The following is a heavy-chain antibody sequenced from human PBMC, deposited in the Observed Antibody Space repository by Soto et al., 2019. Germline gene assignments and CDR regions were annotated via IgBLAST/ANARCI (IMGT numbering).Heavy chain of an antibody. V-gene: IGHV3-48*04. Sequence: EVQLVESGGGLVQPGGSLRLSCTASGFTFTDHSMNWVRHAPGKGLEWLSYINDISNAIHYADSVKGRFAMSRDDAKKLVFLQMNSLRVEDTGVYYWARDRPTTFSADLWGQGTVVTVSS. CDR1: GFTFTDHS. D-gene: IGHD5-12*01. J-gene: IGHJ3*01. CDR3: ARDRPTTFSADL. CDR2: INDISNAI.